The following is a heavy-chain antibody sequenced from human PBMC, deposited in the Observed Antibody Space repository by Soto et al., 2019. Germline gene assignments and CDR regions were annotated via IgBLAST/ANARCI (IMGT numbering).Heavy chain of an antibody. V-gene: IGHV3-23*01. Sequence: PGGSLRLSCAASGFTFSSYAMSWVRQAPGKGLEWVSAISGSGGSTYYADSVKGRFTISRDNSKNTLYLQMNSLRAEDTAVYYCAKPRLVAATQVSRGYMDVWGKGTTVTVSS. CDR3: AKPRLVAATQVSRGYMDV. J-gene: IGHJ6*03. CDR2: ISGSGGST. CDR1: GFTFSSYA. D-gene: IGHD2-15*01.